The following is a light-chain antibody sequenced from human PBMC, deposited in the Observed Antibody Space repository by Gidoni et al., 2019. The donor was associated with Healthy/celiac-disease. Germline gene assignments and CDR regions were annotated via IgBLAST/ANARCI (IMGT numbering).Light chain of an antibody. J-gene: IGKJ4*01. CDR1: QDISNY. V-gene: IGKV1-33*01. CDR2: DAS. Sequence: DIQMPQSPSSLSASVGDRVTITCQASQDISNYLNWYQQKPGKAPKLLIYDASNLETGVPSRFSGSGSGTDCTFTISSLQTEDIATYYCQQYDNRPLTFGGGTKVEIK. CDR3: QQYDNRPLT.